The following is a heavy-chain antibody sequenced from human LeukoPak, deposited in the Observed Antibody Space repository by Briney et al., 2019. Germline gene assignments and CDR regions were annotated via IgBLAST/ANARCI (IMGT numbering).Heavy chain of an antibody. CDR2: VRFDGRET. CDR1: GFTFSRYD. D-gene: IGHD3-9*01. J-gene: IGHJ5*02. CDR3: AKAPGDILTGYNWFDP. V-gene: IGHV3-30*02. Sequence: PGGSLRLSCVASGFTFSRYDMHWVRQTPGKALEWLAFVRFDGRETFYADSVKGRFTISRDNANNILYLQMNSLRAEDTALYYCAKAPGDILTGYNWFDPWGQGTLVTVSS.